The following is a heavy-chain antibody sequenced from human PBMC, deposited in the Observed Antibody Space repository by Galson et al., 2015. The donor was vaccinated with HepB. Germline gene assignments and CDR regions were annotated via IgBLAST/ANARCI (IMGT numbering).Heavy chain of an antibody. Sequence: SLRLSCAASGFTFSSYWMTWVRQAPGKGLEWVASIKEDGSVKYSVDSVKGRFIISRDNAKNSVYLRMNYLRAEDTAVYYCARVVYWFDPWGQGTPVTVSS. J-gene: IGHJ5*02. CDR3: ARVVYWFDP. D-gene: IGHD5/OR15-5a*01. V-gene: IGHV3-7*03. CDR2: IKEDGSVK. CDR1: GFTFSSYW.